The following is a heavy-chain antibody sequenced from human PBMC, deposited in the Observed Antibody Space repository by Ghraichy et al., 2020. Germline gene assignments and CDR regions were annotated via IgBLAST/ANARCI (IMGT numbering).Heavy chain of an antibody. CDR3: ARDYRLVIIGYYFDY. J-gene: IGHJ4*02. Sequence: SETLSLTCTVSGYSISSGYYWGWIRQPPGKGLEWIGSIYHSGSTYYNPSLKSRVTISVDTSKNQFSLKLSSVTAADTAVYYCARDYRLVIIGYYFDYWGQGTLVTVSS. CDR2: IYHSGST. D-gene: IGHD3-9*01. CDR1: GYSISSGYY. V-gene: IGHV4-38-2*02.